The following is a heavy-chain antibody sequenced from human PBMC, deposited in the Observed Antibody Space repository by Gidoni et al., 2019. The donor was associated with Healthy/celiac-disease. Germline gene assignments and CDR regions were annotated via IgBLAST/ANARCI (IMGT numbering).Heavy chain of an antibody. J-gene: IGHJ5*02. Sequence: QLQLQESCPGLVKPSETLSLTCTVSGGSISSSSYYWGWIRQPPGKGLEWIGSIYYSGSTYYNPSLKSRVTISVDTSKNQFSLKLSSVTAADTAVYYCARDHYYGSGSYSGPYNWFDPWGQGTLVTVSS. CDR2: IYYSGST. CDR1: GGSISSSSYY. CDR3: ARDHYYGSGSYSGPYNWFDP. D-gene: IGHD3-10*01. V-gene: IGHV4-39*07.